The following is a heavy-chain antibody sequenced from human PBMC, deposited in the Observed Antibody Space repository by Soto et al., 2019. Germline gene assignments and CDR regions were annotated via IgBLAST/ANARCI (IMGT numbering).Heavy chain of an antibody. CDR2: IYYSGST. J-gene: IGHJ5*02. D-gene: IGHD3-10*01. Sequence: TSETLSLTCTVSGGSISSYYWSWIRQPPGKGLEWIGYIYYSGSTNYNPSLKSRVTISVDTSKNQFSLKLSSVTAADTAVYYCAGTGGLNYYGSGSYPFDPWGQGTLVTVSS. CDR1: GGSISSYY. CDR3: AGTGGLNYYGSGSYPFDP. V-gene: IGHV4-59*01.